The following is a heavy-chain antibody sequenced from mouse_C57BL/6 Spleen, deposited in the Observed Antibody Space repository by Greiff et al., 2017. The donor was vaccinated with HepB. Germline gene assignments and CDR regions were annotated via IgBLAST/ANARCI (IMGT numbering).Heavy chain of an antibody. V-gene: IGHV7-3*01. CDR2: IRNKANGYTT. J-gene: IGHJ1*03. D-gene: IGHD2-4*01. Sequence: DVMLVESGGGLVQPGGSLSLSCAASGFTFTDYYMSWVRQPPVKALDWLGFIRNKANGYTTEYSASVKGRFTISRDNSQSILYLQMNDLRAEDSATYYCARSLYDEHDSYWYFDVWGTGTTVTVSS. CDR3: ARSLYDEHDSYWYFDV. CDR1: GFTFTDYY.